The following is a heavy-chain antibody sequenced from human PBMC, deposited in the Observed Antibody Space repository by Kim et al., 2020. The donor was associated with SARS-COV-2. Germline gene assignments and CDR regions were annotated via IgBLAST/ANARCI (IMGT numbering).Heavy chain of an antibody. Sequence: SKYHADSVEARFTISRDNSKSTLHRKMNSRRADDTAVYYCATSGNHAFDIWGQGTMVTVS. V-gene: IGHV3-23*01. CDR3: ATSGNHAFDI. J-gene: IGHJ3*02. CDR2: SK. D-gene: IGHD3-10*01.